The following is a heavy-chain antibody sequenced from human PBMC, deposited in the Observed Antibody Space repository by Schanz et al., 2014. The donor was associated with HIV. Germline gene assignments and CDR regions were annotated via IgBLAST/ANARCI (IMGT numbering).Heavy chain of an antibody. D-gene: IGHD5-18*01. J-gene: IGHJ6*02. Sequence: EVQLVESGGGLVQPGRSLRLSCAASGFSIDDFAMHWVRQAPQKGLEWVSGISWNSGSIGYADSVKGRFTISRDNAKNSLYLQMHSLRAEDTALYYCAKDLNPYNVHTTLVTPPVGYGMDVWGQGTTVTVSS. CDR1: GFSIDDFA. CDR3: AKDLNPYNVHTTLVTPPVGYGMDV. V-gene: IGHV3-9*01. CDR2: ISWNSGSI.